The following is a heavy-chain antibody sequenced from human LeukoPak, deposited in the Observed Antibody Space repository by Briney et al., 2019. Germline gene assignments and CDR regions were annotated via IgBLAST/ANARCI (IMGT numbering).Heavy chain of an antibody. D-gene: IGHD3-22*01. J-gene: IGHJ3*02. V-gene: IGHV1-8*01. Sequence: ASVKVSCKASGYTFTSYDINWVRQATGQGLEWMGWMNPNSGNTGYAQKFQGRVTMTRDTSTSTVYMELSSLRSEDTAVYYCARGDSSGFDAFDIWGQGTMVTVSS. CDR2: MNPNSGNT. CDR1: GYTFTSYD. CDR3: ARGDSSGFDAFDI.